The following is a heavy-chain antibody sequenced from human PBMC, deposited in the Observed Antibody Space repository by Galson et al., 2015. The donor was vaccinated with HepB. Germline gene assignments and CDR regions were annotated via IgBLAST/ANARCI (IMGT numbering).Heavy chain of an antibody. CDR1: GFTFSSYG. Sequence: SLRLSCAASGFTFSSYGMHWVRQAPGKGLEWVAVISYDGSNKYYADSVKGRFTISRDNSKNTLYLQMNSLRAEDTAVYYCAKDPRRIAAAVPYYFDYWGQGTLITVSS. V-gene: IGHV3-30*18. J-gene: IGHJ4*02. CDR3: AKDPRRIAAAVPYYFDY. CDR2: ISYDGSNK. D-gene: IGHD6-13*01.